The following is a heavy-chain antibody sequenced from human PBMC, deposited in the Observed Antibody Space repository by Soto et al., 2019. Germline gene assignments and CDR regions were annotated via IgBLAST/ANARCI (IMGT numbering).Heavy chain of an antibody. CDR2: ISSSSSYI. D-gene: IGHD6-6*01. CDR3: ARDPTGSSSFNFDY. V-gene: IGHV3-21*01. J-gene: IGHJ4*02. Sequence: PGGSLRLSCAASGFTFSSYSMNWVRQALGKGLEWVSSISSSSSYIYYADSVKGRFTISRDNAKNSLYLQMNSLRAEDTAVYYCARDPTGSSSFNFDYWGQGTLVTVSS. CDR1: GFTFSSYS.